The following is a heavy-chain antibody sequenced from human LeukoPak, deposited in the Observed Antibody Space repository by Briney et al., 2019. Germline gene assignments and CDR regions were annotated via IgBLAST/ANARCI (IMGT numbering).Heavy chain of an antibody. CDR3: ARVGQGGWSGAFDI. CDR1: GGSISSGSYY. CDR2: IYTSGST. J-gene: IGHJ3*02. D-gene: IGHD6-19*01. V-gene: IGHV4-61*02. Sequence: SETLSLTCTVSGGSISSGSYYWSWIRQPAGKGLEWIGRIYTSGSTNYNPSLKSRVTISVDTSKNQFSLKLSSVTAADTAVYYCARVGQGGWSGAFDIWGQGTMVTVSS.